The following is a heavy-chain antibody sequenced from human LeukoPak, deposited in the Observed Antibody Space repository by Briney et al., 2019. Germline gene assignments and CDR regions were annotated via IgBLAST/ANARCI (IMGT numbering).Heavy chain of an antibody. CDR1: GFTFSSYG. CDR2: IWYDGSNK. V-gene: IGHV3-33*01. D-gene: IGHD3-22*01. CDR3: ARDAYDSSGYYLGYFDY. Sequence: GGTLRLSCAASGFTFSSYGMNWVRQAPGKGLEWVAVIWYDGSNKYYADSMKGRFTISRDNSKNTLYLQMNSLRAEDTAVYYCARDAYDSSGYYLGYFDYWGQGTLVTVSS. J-gene: IGHJ4*02.